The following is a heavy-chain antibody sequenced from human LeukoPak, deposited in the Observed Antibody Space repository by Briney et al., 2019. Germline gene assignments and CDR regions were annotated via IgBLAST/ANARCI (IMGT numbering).Heavy chain of an antibody. Sequence: GSLRLSCAASGFTFSSYGMHWVRQAPGKGLEWVAVIWYDGSNKYYADSVKGRFTISRDNSKNTLYLQMNSLRAEDTAVYYCARENSSGYYRTYYYYYGMDVWGQGTTVTVSS. J-gene: IGHJ6*02. CDR1: GFTFSSYG. CDR3: ARENSSGYYRTYYYYYGMDV. D-gene: IGHD3-22*01. V-gene: IGHV3-33*01. CDR2: IWYDGSNK.